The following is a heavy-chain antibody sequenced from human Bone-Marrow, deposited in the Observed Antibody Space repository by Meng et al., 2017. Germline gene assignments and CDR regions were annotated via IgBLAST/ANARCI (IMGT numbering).Heavy chain of an antibody. J-gene: IGHJ4*02. Sequence: QVKLQESRRGLVKPSQTLSRTCTVSNDSIRSGDYDWSWIRQPPGKGLEGIGFIYYSGTTYYNPSLKSRVTISVDTSKNQFSLNLSSVTAADTAVYYCARDRGGYGDISYWGQGTLVTVSS. CDR1: NDSIRSGDYD. CDR3: ARDRGGYGDISY. D-gene: IGHD4-17*01. CDR2: IYYSGTT. V-gene: IGHV4-30-4*01.